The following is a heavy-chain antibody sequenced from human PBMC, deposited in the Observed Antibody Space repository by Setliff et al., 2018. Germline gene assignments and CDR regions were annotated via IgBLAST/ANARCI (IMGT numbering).Heavy chain of an antibody. Sequence: SETLSLTCTVSGDSISSRRNYWGWFRQPAGKELEWIGQIYTSWSTNYNPSLKSRVTISLDTSKNQFSLKLRSVTAADTAVYYCARMSGFQYMDVWGKGTTVTVSS. CDR2: IYTSWST. J-gene: IGHJ6*03. CDR3: ARMSGFQYMDV. D-gene: IGHD3-3*01. CDR1: GDSISSRRNY. V-gene: IGHV4-61*09.